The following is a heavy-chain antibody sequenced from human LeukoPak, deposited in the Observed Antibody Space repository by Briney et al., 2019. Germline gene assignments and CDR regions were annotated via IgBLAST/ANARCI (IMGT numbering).Heavy chain of an antibody. D-gene: IGHD3-10*01. J-gene: IGHJ1*01. CDR1: GLTPSSYW. CDR2: INSDGNST. V-gene: IGHV3-74*01. Sequence: GGSLRLSCAASGLTPSSYWMHWVRQAPGKGLVWVSRINSDGNSTRYADSVKGRFTISRDNAKNTLYLQMNSLRAEDTAVYYCAELTSMVEQYWRQGTLVTVSS. CDR3: AELTSMVEQY.